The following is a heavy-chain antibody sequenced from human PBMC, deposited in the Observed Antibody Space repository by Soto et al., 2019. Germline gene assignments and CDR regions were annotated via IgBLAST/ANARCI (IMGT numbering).Heavy chain of an antibody. CDR3: ARDDCTNGVCYTWVY. CDR2: IYYSGST. CDR1: GGSISSGGYY. Sequence: QVQLQESGPGLVKPSQTLSLTCTVSGGSISSGGYYWSWIRQHPGKGLEWIGYIYYSGSTYYNPSLKSRVTISVDTSKNQFSLQLSSVTAADTAVYYCARDDCTNGVCYTWVYWGQGTLVTVSS. V-gene: IGHV4-31*03. D-gene: IGHD2-8*01. J-gene: IGHJ4*02.